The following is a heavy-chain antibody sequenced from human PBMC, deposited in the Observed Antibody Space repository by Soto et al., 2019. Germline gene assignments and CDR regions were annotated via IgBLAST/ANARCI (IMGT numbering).Heavy chain of an antibody. CDR3: ARGRYGDY. CDR1: GYTFTSYG. CDR2: ISAHNGNT. V-gene: IGHV1-18*01. J-gene: IGHJ4*02. D-gene: IGHD1-1*01. Sequence: QVHLVQSGAEVKKPGASVKVSCKGSGYTFTSYGIPWVRQAPGQGLEWMGCISAHNGNTDYAQKPRGRVTVPRDTSTSTAYMELRSLRSDDTAVYYCARGRYGDYWGXGALVTVSS.